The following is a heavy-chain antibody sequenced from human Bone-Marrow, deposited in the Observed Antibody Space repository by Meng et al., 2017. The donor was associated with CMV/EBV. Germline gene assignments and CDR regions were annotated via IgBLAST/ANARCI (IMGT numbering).Heavy chain of an antibody. CDR2: INHSGST. Sequence: SETLSLTCAVYGGSFSGYYWSWIRQPPGKGLEWIGEINHSGSTNYNPSLKSRVTISVDTSKNQFSLKLSSVTAADTAVYYCARADPPGYCSSTSCHFRDGGFDPWGQGTRVTGSS. V-gene: IGHV4-34*01. D-gene: IGHD2-2*01. CDR3: ARADPPGYCSSTSCHFRDGGFDP. J-gene: IGHJ5*02. CDR1: GGSFSGYY.